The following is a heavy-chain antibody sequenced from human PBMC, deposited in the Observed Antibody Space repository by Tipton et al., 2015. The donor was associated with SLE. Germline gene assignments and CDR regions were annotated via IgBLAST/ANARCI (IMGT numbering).Heavy chain of an antibody. Sequence: GSLRLSCAASGFTFSNAWMSWVRQAPGKGLEWGGRIKSKTDGGTTDYAAPVKGRFTISRDDSKNTLYLQMNSLKTEDPAVYYCTSGSSWYGDWYFDLWGRGTLVTVSS. CDR1: GFTFSNAW. D-gene: IGHD6-13*01. V-gene: IGHV3-15*01. J-gene: IGHJ2*01. CDR2: IKSKTDGGTT. CDR3: TSGSSWYGDWYFDL.